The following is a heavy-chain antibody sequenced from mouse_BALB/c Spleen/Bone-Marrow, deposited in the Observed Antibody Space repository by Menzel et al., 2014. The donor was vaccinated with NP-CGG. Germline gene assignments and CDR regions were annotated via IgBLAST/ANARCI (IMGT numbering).Heavy chain of an antibody. CDR2: IDPANGNT. J-gene: IGHJ2*01. CDR3: ARYYYGSSLFDY. CDR1: GFNIKDTY. D-gene: IGHD1-1*01. Sequence: EVQLVESGAELVKPGASVKLSCTASGFNIKDTYMHWVKQRPEQGLEWIGRIDPANGNTKYDPKFQGKATITADTSSITAYLQLSSLTSEDTAVYYCARYYYGSSLFDYWGQGTTLTVSS. V-gene: IGHV14-3*02.